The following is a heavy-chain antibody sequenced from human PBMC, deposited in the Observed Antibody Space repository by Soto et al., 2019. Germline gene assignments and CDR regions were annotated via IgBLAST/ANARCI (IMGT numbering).Heavy chain of an antibody. D-gene: IGHD6-19*01. J-gene: IGHJ6*02. CDR3: ARDPKSVAVYYHYAMDV. V-gene: IGHV3-30-3*01. Sequence: QVQLVESGGGVVQPGRSLRLSCAASGFTFSNYAMHWVRQAPGKGLEWVAVMQYDGSNNYYADSVKGRFTISRDNSKNTVYLQMNSLRAEDSAVYYCARDPKSVAVYYHYAMDVWGQGSTVTVSS. CDR1: GFTFSNYA. CDR2: MQYDGSNN.